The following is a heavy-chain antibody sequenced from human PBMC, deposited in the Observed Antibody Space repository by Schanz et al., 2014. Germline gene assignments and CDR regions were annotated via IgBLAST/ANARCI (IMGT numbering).Heavy chain of an antibody. J-gene: IGHJ4*02. CDR2: ISAYNGNT. V-gene: IGHV1-18*01. Sequence: QVQLVQSGAEVKKPGASVKVSCKASGYTFTSYGISWVRQAPGQGLEWMGWISAYNGNTKYPQNFQGRVTITRDTSASTAYMELTDLRSDDTAVYYCASERRVFDRDDLCDFDSWGQGTLVTVSS. CDR1: GYTFTSYG. D-gene: IGHD3-16*02. CDR3: ASERRVFDRDDLCDFDS.